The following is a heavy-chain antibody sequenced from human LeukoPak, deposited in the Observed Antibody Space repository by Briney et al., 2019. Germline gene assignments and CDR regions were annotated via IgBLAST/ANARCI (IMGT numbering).Heavy chain of an antibody. Sequence: GGSLRLSCAASGFSLSSYALTWSRQAPGEGLEWVSTISASSGNTYYTDSVMGRFTISRDISENTLYLQMDSLRAEDTALYYCAKATGIFSSRCPDYWGQGTLVIVSS. CDR1: GFSLSSYA. CDR2: ISASSGNT. J-gene: IGHJ4*02. V-gene: IGHV3-23*01. CDR3: AKATGIFSSRCPDY. D-gene: IGHD6-13*01.